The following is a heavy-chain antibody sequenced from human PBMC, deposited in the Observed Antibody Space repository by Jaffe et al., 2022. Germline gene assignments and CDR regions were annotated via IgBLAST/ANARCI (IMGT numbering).Heavy chain of an antibody. Sequence: QVQLVQSGAEVKKPGASVKVSCKASGYTFTSYAMHWVRQAPGQRLEWMGWINAGNGNTKYSQKFQGRVTITRDTSASTAYMELSSLRSEDTAVYYCARDRFFRGGDCSIEGFAFDIWGQGTMVTVSS. J-gene: IGHJ3*02. CDR1: GYTFTSYA. V-gene: IGHV1-3*01. D-gene: IGHD2-21*01. CDR2: INAGNGNT. CDR3: ARDRFFRGGDCSIEGFAFDI.